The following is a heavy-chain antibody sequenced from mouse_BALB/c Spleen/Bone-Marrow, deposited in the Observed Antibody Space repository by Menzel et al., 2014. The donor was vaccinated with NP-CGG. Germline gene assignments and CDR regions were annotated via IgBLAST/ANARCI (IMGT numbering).Heavy chain of an antibody. CDR1: GFTFSDYY. CDR3: ARAIYGSSYGFAY. J-gene: IGHJ3*01. Sequence: DVKLVESGGGLVKPGGSLKLSCAASGFTFSDYYMYWVRQTPEKRLEWVATISDGGSYTYYPDSVKGRFTISRDNAKNNLYLQMSSLKSEDTAMYYCARAIYGSSYGFAYWGQGTLVTVSA. D-gene: IGHD1-1*01. V-gene: IGHV5-4*02. CDR2: ISDGGSYT.